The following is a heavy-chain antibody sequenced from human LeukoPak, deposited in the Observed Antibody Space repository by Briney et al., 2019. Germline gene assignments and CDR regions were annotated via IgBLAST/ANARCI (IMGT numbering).Heavy chain of an antibody. CDR3: ARQREQGYSYDLD. CDR2: IYPGDSDT. Sequence: GESLKISCKGSGYSFTNYWIAWVRQVPGKGLEWMGMIYPGDSDTRYSPSFRGQVTISGDKSTPTAYLQWSSLKASDTAIYYCARQREQGYSYDLDWGQGTLVTVSS. D-gene: IGHD5-18*01. J-gene: IGHJ4*02. V-gene: IGHV5-51*01. CDR1: GYSFTNYW.